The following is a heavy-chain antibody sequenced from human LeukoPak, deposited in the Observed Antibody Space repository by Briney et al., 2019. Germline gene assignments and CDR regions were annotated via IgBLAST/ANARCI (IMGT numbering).Heavy chain of an antibody. Sequence: GGSLRLSCAASGFTFSTYSMNWVRQAPGKGLEWVSSISSTSSYIYYADSVKGRFTISRDNAQNSLYLQMSSLRAEDTAVYYCAGGSSIYYYYFDYWGQGTLVTVSS. CDR1: GFTFSTYS. J-gene: IGHJ4*02. D-gene: IGHD6-13*01. CDR2: ISSTSSYI. V-gene: IGHV3-21*01. CDR3: AGGSSIYYYYFDY.